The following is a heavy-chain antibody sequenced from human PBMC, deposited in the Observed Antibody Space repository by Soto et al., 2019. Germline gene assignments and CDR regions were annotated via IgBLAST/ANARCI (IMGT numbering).Heavy chain of an antibody. J-gene: IGHJ4*02. CDR2: INPNSGGT. CDR3: ARHGGDSYGWVSS. V-gene: IGHV1-2*02. D-gene: IGHD5-18*01. Sequence: VKVSCKASGYTSTGYYMHWVRQAPGQGLEWMGWINPNSGGTNYAQKFQGRVTISVDMSKNQFSLNLSSVTAADTAVYYCARHGGDSYGWVSSWGQGTLVTVSS. CDR1: GYTSTGYY.